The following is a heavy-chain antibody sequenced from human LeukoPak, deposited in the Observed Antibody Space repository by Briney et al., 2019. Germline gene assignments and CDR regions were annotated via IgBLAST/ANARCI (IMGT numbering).Heavy chain of an antibody. CDR3: AKSRDGYNSAADY. D-gene: IGHD5-12*01. V-gene: IGHV3-23*01. J-gene: IGHJ4*02. Sequence: GGSLRLSCAASGFTFSSYAMSWVRRAPGKGLEWVSGISGSGGSTYYADPVKGRFTISRDNSKNTLYLQMNSLRAEDTAVYYCAKSRDGYNSAADYWGQGTLVTVSS. CDR2: ISGSGGST. CDR1: GFTFSSYA.